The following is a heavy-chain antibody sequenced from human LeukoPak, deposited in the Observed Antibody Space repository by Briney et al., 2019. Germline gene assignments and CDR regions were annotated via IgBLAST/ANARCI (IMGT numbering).Heavy chain of an antibody. J-gene: IGHJ6*03. D-gene: IGHD3-9*01. Sequence: SETPSLTCSVSGGSIISQNYYWGWIRQPPGKALELIGSISHTGSTFYSPSLKSRVTMTVDTSNNEFALRVNSVTAADTAVYYCARLLSYDVLTDNYYKYYMDVWGKGTTVTVSS. CDR3: ARLLSYDVLTDNYYKYYMDV. CDR1: GGSIISQNYY. CDR2: ISHTGST. V-gene: IGHV4-39*01.